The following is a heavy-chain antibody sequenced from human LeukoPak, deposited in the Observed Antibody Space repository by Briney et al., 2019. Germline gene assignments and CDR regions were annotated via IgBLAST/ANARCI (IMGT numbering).Heavy chain of an antibody. V-gene: IGHV3-30*14. Sequence: GGSLRLSCAASGFIVSGDFMSWVRQAPGKGLEWVAVMSSDGKYIYYADSVKGRFTISRDNSKNTLYLQMNNLRAEDTAVYYCAREGALVGGTTYYYGMDVWGQGTTVTVSS. D-gene: IGHD1-26*01. CDR3: AREGALVGGTTYYYGMDV. CDR1: GFIVSGDF. CDR2: MSSDGKYI. J-gene: IGHJ6*02.